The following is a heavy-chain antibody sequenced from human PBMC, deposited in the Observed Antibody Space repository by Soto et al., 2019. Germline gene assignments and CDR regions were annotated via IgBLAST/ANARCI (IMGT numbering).Heavy chain of an antibody. V-gene: IGHV3-30*18. CDR3: AKEVQDYYYGMDV. J-gene: IGHJ6*02. Sequence: QVQLVESGGGVVQPGRSLRLSCAASGFTFSSYGMQWVRQAPGKGLEWVAVISYDGSNKYYADSVKGRCTISRDNSKNTLYLQMNSLRAEDTAVYYCAKEVQDYYYGMDVWGQGTTVTVSS. CDR2: ISYDGSNK. D-gene: IGHD1-1*01. CDR1: GFTFSSYG.